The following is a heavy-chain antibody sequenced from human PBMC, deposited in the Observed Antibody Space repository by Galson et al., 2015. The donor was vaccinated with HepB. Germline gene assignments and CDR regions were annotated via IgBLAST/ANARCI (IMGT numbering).Heavy chain of an antibody. CDR3: ASLLAYCGGDCYSNYYYYGMAV. D-gene: IGHD2-21*02. Sequence: SLRLSCAASGFTFSSYSMNWVRQAPGKGLEWVSSISSSSSYIYYADSVKGRFTISRDNAKNSLYLQMNSLRAEDTAVYYCASLLAYCGGDCYSNYYYYGMAVWVQGTTVTVSS. CDR2: ISSSSSYI. V-gene: IGHV3-21*01. CDR1: GFTFSSYS. J-gene: IGHJ6*02.